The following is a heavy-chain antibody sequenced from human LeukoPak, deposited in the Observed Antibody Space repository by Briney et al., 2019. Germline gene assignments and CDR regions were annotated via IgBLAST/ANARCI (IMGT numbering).Heavy chain of an antibody. CDR2: IYYSGST. D-gene: IGHD5-18*01. CDR1: GGSISSYY. Sequence: SETLSLTCTVSGGSISSYYWSWIRQPPGKGLEWIGYIYYSGSTNYNPSLKSRVTISVDTSKNQFSLKLSSVTAADTAVYYCARGDRGYNYGPFDCWGQGTLVTVSS. V-gene: IGHV4-59*01. CDR3: ARGDRGYNYGPFDC. J-gene: IGHJ4*02.